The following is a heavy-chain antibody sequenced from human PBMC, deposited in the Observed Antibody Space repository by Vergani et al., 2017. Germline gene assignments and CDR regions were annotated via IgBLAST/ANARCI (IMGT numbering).Heavy chain of an antibody. CDR2: ISYDGSKK. CDR1: GFTFSSYA. D-gene: IGHD3-3*01. V-gene: IGHV3-30-3*01. CDR3: ARVRAITIFGVVIRKRGIDY. J-gene: IGHJ4*02. Sequence: QVQLVESGGGVVQPGRSLRLSCAASGFTFSSYAMHWVRQAPGKGLEWVAVISYDGSKKYYADSVKGRFTISRDNSKNTLYLQMNSLRAEDTAVYYCARVRAITIFGVVIRKRGIDYWGQGTLVTVSS.